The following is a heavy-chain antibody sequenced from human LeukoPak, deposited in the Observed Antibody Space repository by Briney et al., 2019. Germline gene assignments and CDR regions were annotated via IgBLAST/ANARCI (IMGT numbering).Heavy chain of an antibody. CDR2: ISAYNGNT. CDR3: ARHSSSWYDYYYYGMDV. Sequence: GASVKVARKVYGFTFTSYGISWVRQAPGQGLEWMGWISAYNGNTNYAQKLQGRVTMTTDTSTSTAYMELRSLRSDDTAVYYCARHSSSWYDYYYYGMDVWGQGTTVTVSS. J-gene: IGHJ6*02. V-gene: IGHV1-18*01. D-gene: IGHD6-13*01. CDR1: GFTFTSYG.